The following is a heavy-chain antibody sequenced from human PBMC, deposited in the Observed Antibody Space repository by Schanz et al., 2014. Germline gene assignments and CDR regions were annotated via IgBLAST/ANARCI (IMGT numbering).Heavy chain of an antibody. Sequence: QVQLQESGPALVKPSETLSLTCTVSGGSISSEYWSWVRQPAGKGLEWIGRIYNSGKTNYNPSLDSRVSMSVDTSKKQLSLKLRSVSAADTAVYYCARVVLGGDAFDIWGQGTMVTVSS. CDR2: IYNSGKT. CDR1: GGSISSEY. V-gene: IGHV4-4*07. J-gene: IGHJ3*02. CDR3: ARVVLGGDAFDI. D-gene: IGHD3-10*01.